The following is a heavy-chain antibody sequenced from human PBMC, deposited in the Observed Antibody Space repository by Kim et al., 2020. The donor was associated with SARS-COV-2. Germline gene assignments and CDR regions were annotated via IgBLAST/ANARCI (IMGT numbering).Heavy chain of an antibody. CDR2: INSNGGNT. D-gene: IGHD1-26*01. CDR1: GFIFSNYG. J-gene: IGHJ3*02. CDR3: AKDRWERGDGALDI. Sequence: GGSLRLSCAASGFIFSNYGMNWVRQAPGKGLEWVASINSNGGNTHYADSVKGRFTISRDNSKNALCLLMNSLRIEDTAIYYCAKDRWERGDGALDIWGEGATGTVSP. V-gene: IGHV3-23*01.